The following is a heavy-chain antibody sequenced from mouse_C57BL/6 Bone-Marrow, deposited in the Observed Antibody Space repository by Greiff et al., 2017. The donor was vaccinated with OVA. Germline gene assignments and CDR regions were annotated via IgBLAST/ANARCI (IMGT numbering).Heavy chain of an antibody. V-gene: IGHV5-6*01. CDR1: GFTFSSYG. CDR2: ISSGGSYT. J-gene: IGHJ2*01. CDR3: ARHYYGSSYY. D-gene: IGHD1-1*01. Sequence: EVKLQQSGGDLVKPGGSLKLSCAASGFTFSSYGMSWVRQTPDKRLEWVATISSGGSYTYYPDSVKGRFTISRDNAKNTLYLQMSSLKSGDTAMYYCARHYYGSSYYWGQGTTLTVSS.